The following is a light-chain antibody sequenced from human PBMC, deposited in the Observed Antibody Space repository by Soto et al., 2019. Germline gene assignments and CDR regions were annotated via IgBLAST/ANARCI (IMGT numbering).Light chain of an antibody. J-gene: IGLJ1*01. Sequence: ALSQPASVSGSPGQSITISCTGTSSDVGAYNYVSWYQQFPGKAPKLVIYDVSNRPSGTSNRFSGSKSGNTASLTISGLQAEDEADYYCSAYTSSTTYVFGTGTKLTVL. V-gene: IGLV2-14*01. CDR2: DVS. CDR3: SAYTSSTTYV. CDR1: SSDVGAYNY.